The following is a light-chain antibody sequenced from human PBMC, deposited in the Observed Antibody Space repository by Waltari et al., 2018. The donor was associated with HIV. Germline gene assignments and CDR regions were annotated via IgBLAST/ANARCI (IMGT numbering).Light chain of an antibody. J-gene: IGLJ3*02. CDR2: DDN. CDR1: NSGSKR. Sequence: SSALTQPPSVSVDPAQTARITCGGTNSGSKRVQWYQQKPGQAPVLVIYDDNDRPPGIPERFSGSSSGNTATLTSSRVEAGDEADYYCQVWDTTTDQWVFGGGTELAVL. V-gene: IGLV3-21*02. CDR3: QVWDTTTDQWV.